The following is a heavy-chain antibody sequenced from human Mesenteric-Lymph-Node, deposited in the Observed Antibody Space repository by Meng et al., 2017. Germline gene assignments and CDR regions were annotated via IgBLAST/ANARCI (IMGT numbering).Heavy chain of an antibody. CDR1: GFTFSSYE. V-gene: IGHV3-48*03. CDR3: ARDHGFLNWFDP. D-gene: IGHD2/OR15-2a*01. Sequence: GESLKISCAASGFTFSSYEMNWVRQPPGQGLEWIASISPTGGSLYYADSVKGRFSISRDNAKISLSLQMNSLRVEDTAVYYCARDHGFLNWFDPWGQGTLVTVSS. J-gene: IGHJ5*02. CDR2: ISPTGGSL.